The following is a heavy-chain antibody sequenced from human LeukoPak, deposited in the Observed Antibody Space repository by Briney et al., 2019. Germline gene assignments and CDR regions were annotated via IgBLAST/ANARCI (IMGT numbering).Heavy chain of an antibody. CDR2: ISAYNGNT. J-gene: IGHJ4*02. D-gene: IGHD3-22*01. CDR1: GYTFTSYG. Sequence: ASVKVSCKASGYTFTSYGISWVRQAPGQGLEWMGWISAYNGNTNYAQKLQGRVTMTTDTSTSTAYMELRSLRSDDTAVYYCARGDGYDSSGYYGDYWGQGTLVTVSS. V-gene: IGHV1-18*01. CDR3: ARGDGYDSSGYYGDY.